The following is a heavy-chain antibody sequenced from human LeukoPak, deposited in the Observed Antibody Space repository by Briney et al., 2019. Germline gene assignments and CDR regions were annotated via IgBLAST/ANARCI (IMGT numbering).Heavy chain of an antibody. V-gene: IGHV6-1*01. CDR1: GDSVSSNSVI. CDR2: TYYRSKWYD. CDR3: ARDPYSSGWSGGRFDY. J-gene: IGHJ4*02. D-gene: IGHD6-19*01. Sequence: SQTLSLTCAISGDSVSSNSVIWNWIRQSPSRGLEWLGRTYYRSKWYDDYALTVKSRITINPDTSKNQFSLQLNSVTPEDTAVYYCARDPYSSGWSGGRFDYWGQGTLVTVSS.